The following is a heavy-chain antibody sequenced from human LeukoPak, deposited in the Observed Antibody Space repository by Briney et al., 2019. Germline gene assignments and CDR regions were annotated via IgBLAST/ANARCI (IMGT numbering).Heavy chain of an antibody. V-gene: IGHV3-23*01. D-gene: IGHD5-12*01. CDR2: ITGSGGST. CDR3: DRVDGWNWFDP. CDR1: EYTFSSFC. Sequence: GGSLRLSCAASEYTFSSFCMSCVPQAPGKGLEWVSAITGSGGSTYYADAVKGRFTISRDNSKNTVYLQMNTVRGRDTAVYYCDRVDGWNWFDPWGQGTLVTIPS. J-gene: IGHJ5*02.